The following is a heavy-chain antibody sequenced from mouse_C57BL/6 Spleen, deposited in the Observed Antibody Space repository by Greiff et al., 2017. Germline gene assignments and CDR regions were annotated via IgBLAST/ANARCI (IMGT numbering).Heavy chain of an antibody. CDR3: ARRTTADY. Sequence: LVESGASVKISCKASGYAFSSYWMNWVKQRPGKGLEWIGQIYPGDGDTNYNGKFKGKATLAADKSSSTAYMQLSSLTSEDSAVYFCARRTTADYWGQGTTRTVSS. CDR2: IYPGDGDT. V-gene: IGHV1-80*01. D-gene: IGHD1-2*01. CDR1: GYAFSSYW. J-gene: IGHJ2*01.